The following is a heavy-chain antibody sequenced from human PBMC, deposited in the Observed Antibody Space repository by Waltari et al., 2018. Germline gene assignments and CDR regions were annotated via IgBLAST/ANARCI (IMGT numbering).Heavy chain of an antibody. Sequence: QVQLQQWGAGLLKPSETLSLTCAVYGGSFSGYYWRWIRQPPGKGLEWIGEINHSGSTNYNPSLKSRVTISVDTSKNQFSLKLSSVTAADTAVYYCARGKGFVVVPAGGGMDVWDQGTTVTVSS. CDR2: INHSGST. J-gene: IGHJ6*02. CDR1: GGSFSGYY. V-gene: IGHV4-34*01. CDR3: ARGKGFVVVPAGGGMDV. D-gene: IGHD2-2*01.